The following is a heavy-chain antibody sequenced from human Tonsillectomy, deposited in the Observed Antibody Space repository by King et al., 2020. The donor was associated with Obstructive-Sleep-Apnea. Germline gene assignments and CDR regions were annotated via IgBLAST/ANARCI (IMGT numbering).Heavy chain of an antibody. CDR1: GFTFSSYA. V-gene: IGHV3-48*03. CDR3: ARLRLASYYYAMDV. D-gene: IGHD3-22*01. Sequence: VQLVESGGGLVQPGGSLRLSCAASGFTFSSYAMNWVRQAPGKGLGWGSYISTSGSTIYYADSVKGRFTISRDNAKNSLFLQMNNLRAEDTAVYYCARLRLASYYYAMDVWGHGTTVTVSS. CDR2: ISTSGSTI. J-gene: IGHJ6*02.